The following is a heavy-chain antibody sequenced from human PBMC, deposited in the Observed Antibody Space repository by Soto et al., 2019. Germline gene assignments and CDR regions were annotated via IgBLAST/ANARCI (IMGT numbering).Heavy chain of an antibody. V-gene: IGHV3-33*01. CDR2: IWSDGNNR. D-gene: IGHD1-1*01. CDR1: GFVFSNHG. CDR3: VTGDNWNDEASDY. J-gene: IGHJ4*02. Sequence: QVQLVESGGGVVQPGRSLRLSCAASGFVFSNHGMHWVRQAPGKGLEWVAVIWSDGNNRYYADSVKGRFTISRDNSKNTVYLQMNSLRAEDTAVYYCVTGDNWNDEASDYWGQGTLVTVSS.